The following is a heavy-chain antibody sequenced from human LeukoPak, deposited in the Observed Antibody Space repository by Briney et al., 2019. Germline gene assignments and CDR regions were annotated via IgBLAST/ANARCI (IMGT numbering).Heavy chain of an antibody. CDR1: GGSISSYY. CDR2: IYYSGSS. Sequence: SETLSLTCTVSGGSISSYYWSWIRQPPGKGLEWIGYIYYSGSSNYNPSLKSRVTISVDTSKNQFSLKLNSVTAADTAVYYCARGKEVITMLRGLKPGYYFDYWGQGTLVTVSS. V-gene: IGHV4-59*01. CDR3: ARGKEVITMLRGLKPGYYFDY. D-gene: IGHD3-10*01. J-gene: IGHJ4*02.